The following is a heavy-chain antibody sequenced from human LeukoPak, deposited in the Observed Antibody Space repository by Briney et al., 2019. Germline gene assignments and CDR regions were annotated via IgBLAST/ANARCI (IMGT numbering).Heavy chain of an antibody. J-gene: IGHJ4*02. CDR1: GYTFTSYG. Sequence: GASVKVSCKASGYTFTSYGISWVRQAPGQGLEWMGWISAYNGNTNYAQKLQGRVTMTTHTSTSTAYMELSSLRSEDTAVYYCAREGTARPFDYWGQGTLVTVSS. CDR3: AREGTARPFDY. D-gene: IGHD6-6*01. CDR2: ISAYNGNT. V-gene: IGHV1-18*01.